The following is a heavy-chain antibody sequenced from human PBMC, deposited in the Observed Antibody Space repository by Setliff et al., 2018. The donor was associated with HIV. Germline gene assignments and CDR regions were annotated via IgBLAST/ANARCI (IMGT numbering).Heavy chain of an antibody. CDR1: GYTFTNYG. J-gene: IGHJ3*02. D-gene: IGHD5-18*01. CDR2: ISTYNGNT. Sequence: ASVKVSCKASGYTFTNYGINWVRQAPGQGLEWMGWISTYNGNTNFAQKLQGRVTMTTDTSTSTAYMALRSLKSDDTAVYFCASGMGWDTAMGDAFDIWGQGTMVTVSS. CDR3: ASGMGWDTAMGDAFDI. V-gene: IGHV1-18*01.